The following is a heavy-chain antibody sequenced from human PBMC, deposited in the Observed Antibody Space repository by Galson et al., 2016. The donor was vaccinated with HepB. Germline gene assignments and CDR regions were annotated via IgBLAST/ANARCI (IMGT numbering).Heavy chain of an antibody. CDR3: ARASRIPGARMVFES. CDR1: GASINSSNW. Sequence: SLTCDVSGASINSSNWWTWVRQAPEKGLEWIGEIYHTATTNNNPSLLRRFTMSIDTSRNHFSLNLNSVTAADTAVYYCARASRIPGARMVFESWGQGILVTVSS. V-gene: IGHV4-4*02. D-gene: IGHD2-2*01. CDR2: IYHTATT. J-gene: IGHJ5*01.